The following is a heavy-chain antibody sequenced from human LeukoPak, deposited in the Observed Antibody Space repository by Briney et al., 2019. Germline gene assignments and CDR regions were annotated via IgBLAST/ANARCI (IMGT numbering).Heavy chain of an antibody. Sequence: SETPSLTCTVSGGSINSYYWSWIRQPPRKGLEWIGYIYYSGSTNYNPSLKSRVTISVDTSKNQFSLKLSSVTAADTAVYYCARHGSTYALRNWGQGTLVTVSS. J-gene: IGHJ4*02. CDR1: GGSINSYY. CDR2: IYYSGST. CDR3: ARHGSTYALRN. V-gene: IGHV4-59*08. D-gene: IGHD2-2*01.